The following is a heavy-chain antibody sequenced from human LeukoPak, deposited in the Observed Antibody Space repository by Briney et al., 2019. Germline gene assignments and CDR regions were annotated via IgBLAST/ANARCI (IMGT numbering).Heavy chain of an antibody. CDR3: AKVIRWYCSSTSCYGFDY. CDR2: ISGSGGST. V-gene: IGHV3-23*01. J-gene: IGHJ4*02. CDR1: GFTFSSYA. Sequence: GGSLRLSCAASGFTFSSYAMSWVRQAPGKGREWVSAISGSGGSTYYADSVKGRFTISRDNSKNTLYLQMNSLRAEDTAVYYCAKVIRWYCSSTSCYGFDYWGQGTLVTVSS. D-gene: IGHD2-2*01.